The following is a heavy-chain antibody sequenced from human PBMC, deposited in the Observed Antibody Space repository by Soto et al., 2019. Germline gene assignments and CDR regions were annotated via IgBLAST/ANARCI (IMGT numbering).Heavy chain of an antibody. V-gene: IGHV3-48*02. CDR3: ARTGYYDFWSGYYAEYFQH. CDR2: ISSSSSTI. Sequence: GGSLRLSCAASGFTFSSYSMNWVRQAPGKGLEWVSYISSSSSTIYYADSVKGRFTISRDNAKNSLYLQMNSLRDEDTAVYYYARTGYYDFWSGYYAEYFQHWGQGTLVTVSS. D-gene: IGHD3-3*01. J-gene: IGHJ1*01. CDR1: GFTFSSYS.